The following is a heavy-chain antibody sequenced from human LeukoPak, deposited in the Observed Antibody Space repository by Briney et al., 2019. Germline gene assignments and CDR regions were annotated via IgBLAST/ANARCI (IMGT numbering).Heavy chain of an antibody. Sequence: GGSLRLSCAASGFTFHNNGMSWVRQAPGKGLEWVSAISGSSRSTYHAESVKGRFTISRDNSKNTLFLQMNSLRAEDTAVYYCAKPQAGAVQPLALEYWGQGTLVTVSS. D-gene: IGHD6-13*01. J-gene: IGHJ4*02. CDR1: GFTFHNNG. CDR3: AKPQAGAVQPLALEY. CDR2: ISGSSRST. V-gene: IGHV3-23*01.